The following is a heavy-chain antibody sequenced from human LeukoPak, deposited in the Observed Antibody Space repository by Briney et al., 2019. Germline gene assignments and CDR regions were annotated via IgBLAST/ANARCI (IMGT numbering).Heavy chain of an antibody. Sequence: ASVKVSCKASGYAFTSYGISWVRQAPGQGLEWMGWISAYNGNTNYAQKLQGRVTMTTDTSTSTAYMELRSLRSDDTAVYYCARAYYDFWSGLSDGYFDYWGQGTLVIVSS. CDR3: ARAYYDFWSGLSDGYFDY. D-gene: IGHD3-3*01. CDR2: ISAYNGNT. J-gene: IGHJ4*02. V-gene: IGHV1-18*01. CDR1: GYAFTSYG.